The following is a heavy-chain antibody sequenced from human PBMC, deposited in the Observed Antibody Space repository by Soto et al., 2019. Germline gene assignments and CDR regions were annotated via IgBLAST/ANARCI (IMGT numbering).Heavy chain of an antibody. CDR2: IFYSGST. CDR1: GGSISTSLSY. D-gene: IGHD2-21*01. V-gene: IGHV4-39*01. J-gene: IGHJ5*02. Sequence: QLHLLESGPGLVKASETLSLTCSVSGGSISTSLSYWAWIRQPPGKGLGWLANIFYSGSTFYNPSLASRVSVSVDTSKNEFSLKLRSVTAADTAVYYCARQPTTGDTDLWFDPWGQGTLVTVSS. CDR3: ARQPTTGDTDLWFDP.